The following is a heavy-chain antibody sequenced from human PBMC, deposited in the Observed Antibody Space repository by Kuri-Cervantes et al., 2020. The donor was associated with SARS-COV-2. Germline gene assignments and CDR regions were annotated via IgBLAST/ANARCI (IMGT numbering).Heavy chain of an antibody. CDR3: TRADISGSKKWFFNL. Sequence: GESLKISCAASGFTVSNKYMTWVRQAPGKGLNCVSVIDSGGNTYYADSVKGRFTISRDSSKNTLYLQMNNLSAADTAVYYCTRADISGSKKWFFNLWGRGTLVTVSS. J-gene: IGHJ2*01. V-gene: IGHV3-53*01. D-gene: IGHD3-22*01. CDR2: IDSGGNT. CDR1: GFTVSNKY.